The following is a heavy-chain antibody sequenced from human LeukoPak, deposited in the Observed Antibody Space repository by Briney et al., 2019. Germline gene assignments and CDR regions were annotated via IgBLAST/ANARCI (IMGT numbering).Heavy chain of an antibody. J-gene: IGHJ4*02. CDR3: ARPRSGGTWFFDY. V-gene: IGHV3-48*04. CDR2: ISSTSSTI. D-gene: IGHD2-15*01. Sequence: QPGGSLRLSCTTSGFNFFNYNVNWVRQAPGKGLEWISHISSTSSTIKYADSVKGRFTISRDNAKNSLHLQMNSLRVEDTAVYYCARPRSGGTWFFDYWGQGTLVTVSS. CDR1: GFNFFNYN.